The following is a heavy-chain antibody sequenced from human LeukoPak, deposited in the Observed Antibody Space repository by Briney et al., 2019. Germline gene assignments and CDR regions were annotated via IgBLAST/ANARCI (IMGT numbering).Heavy chain of an antibody. J-gene: IGHJ5*02. CDR2: IYYSGST. D-gene: IGHD3-10*01. Sequence: PSETLSLTCTVSGGSISSGDYYWSWIRQPPGKGLEWIGYIYYSGSTYYNPSLKSRVTISVDTSKNQFSLKLSSVTAADTAVYCCMGYYGSEALFDPWGQGTLVTVSS. V-gene: IGHV4-30-4*01. CDR3: MGYYGSEALFDP. CDR1: GGSISSGDYY.